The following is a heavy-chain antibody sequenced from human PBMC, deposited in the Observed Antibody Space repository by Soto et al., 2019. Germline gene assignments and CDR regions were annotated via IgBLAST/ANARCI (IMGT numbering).Heavy chain of an antibody. D-gene: IGHD1-26*01. CDR1: GGTFSSYA. CDR3: ARVVGALGHWFDP. CDR2: IIPIFGTA. V-gene: IGHV1-69*05. Sequence: ASVKVSCKASGGTFSSYAISWVRQAPGQGLEWMGGIIPIFGTANYAQKFQGRVTMTTDTSTSTAYMELRSLRSDDTAVYYCARVVGALGHWFDPWGQGTLVTVS. J-gene: IGHJ5*02.